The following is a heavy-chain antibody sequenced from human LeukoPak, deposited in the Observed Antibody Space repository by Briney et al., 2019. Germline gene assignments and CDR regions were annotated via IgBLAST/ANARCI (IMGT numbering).Heavy chain of an antibody. CDR3: ARDTGEKGIAAAVD. CDR2: INPSGGST. CDR1: GYTFTTYY. J-gene: IGHJ4*02. D-gene: IGHD6-13*01. V-gene: IGHV1-46*01. Sequence: GASVKVSCKASGYTFTTYYIHWVRQAPGQGLEWMGIINPSGGSTSYAQKFQGRVTMTRDTSTSTVYMELSSLRSEDTAMFYCARDTGEKGIAAAVDWGQGTLVTVSS.